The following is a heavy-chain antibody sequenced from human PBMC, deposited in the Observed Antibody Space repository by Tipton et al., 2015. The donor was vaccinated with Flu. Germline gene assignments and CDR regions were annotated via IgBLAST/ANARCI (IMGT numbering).Heavy chain of an antibody. V-gene: IGHV4-39*01. CDR2: IYYSGST. Sequence: TLSLTCTVSGGSISSSSYYWGWIRQPPGKGLEWTGSIYYSGSTYYNPSLKSRVTISVDTSKNQFSLKLSSVTAADTAVYYCARKPYDFWSGYPNWFDPWGQGTLVTVSS. D-gene: IGHD3-3*01. CDR1: GGSISSSSYY. CDR3: ARKPYDFWSGYPNWFDP. J-gene: IGHJ5*02.